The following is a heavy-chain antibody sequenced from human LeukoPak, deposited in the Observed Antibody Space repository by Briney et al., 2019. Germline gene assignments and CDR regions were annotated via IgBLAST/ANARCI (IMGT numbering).Heavy chain of an antibody. D-gene: IGHD3-22*01. CDR1: GFTFSSYA. CDR2: ISYDGSNK. Sequence: GGSLRLSCAASGFTFSSYAMHWVRQAPGKGLEWVAVISYDGSNKYYADSVKGRFTISRDNSKNTLYLQMNSLRAEDTAVYYCARTPRMKVGAREFDYWGQGTLVIVSS. CDR3: ARTPRMKVGAREFDY. V-gene: IGHV3-30-3*01. J-gene: IGHJ4*02.